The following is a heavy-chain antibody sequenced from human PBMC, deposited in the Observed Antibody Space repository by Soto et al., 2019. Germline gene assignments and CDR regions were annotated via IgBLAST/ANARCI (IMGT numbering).Heavy chain of an antibody. CDR2: ISGSGIST. CDR3: AKTPMIAEVMDAFDI. CDR1: GFTFSSYA. Sequence: GGSLRLSCAASGFTFSSYAMSWVRQAPGKGLEWVSAISGSGISTFYADSVKGRFTISRDNSKNTLYLQMNSLRAEDTAVFYCAKTPMIAEVMDAFDIWGQGTMVTVSS. D-gene: IGHD3-22*01. V-gene: IGHV3-23*01. J-gene: IGHJ3*02.